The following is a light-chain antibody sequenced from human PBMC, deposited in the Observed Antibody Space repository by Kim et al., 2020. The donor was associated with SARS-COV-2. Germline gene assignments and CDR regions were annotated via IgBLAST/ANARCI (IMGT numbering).Light chain of an antibody. CDR3: QQANSFPLT. CDR2: AAS. J-gene: IGKJ5*01. V-gene: IGKV1D-12*01. CDR1: QGISSL. Sequence: ASVGDRVTITCRASQGISSLLAWYQQQPGKAPKLLIYAASTLQSGVPSRFSGSGSGTDFTLTINSLQPEDFATYYCQQANSFPLTFGRGTRLEIK.